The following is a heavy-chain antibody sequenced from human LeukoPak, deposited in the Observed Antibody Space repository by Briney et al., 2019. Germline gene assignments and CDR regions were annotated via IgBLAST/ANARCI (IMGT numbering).Heavy chain of an antibody. J-gene: IGHJ3*02. CDR1: GFTFSSYW. V-gene: IGHV3-7*01. Sequence: GGSLRLSCAASGFTFSSYWMSWVRQAPGKGLEWVANIKQDGSEKYYVDSVKGRFTISRDNAKNSLYLQMNSLRAEDTAVYYCARRERPEYYDIPGAFDIWGQGTMVTVSS. D-gene: IGHD3-9*01. CDR2: IKQDGSEK. CDR3: ARRERPEYYDIPGAFDI.